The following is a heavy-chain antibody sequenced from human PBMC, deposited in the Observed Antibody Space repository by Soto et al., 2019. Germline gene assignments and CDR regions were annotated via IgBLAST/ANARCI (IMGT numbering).Heavy chain of an antibody. Sequence: PSETLSLTCTVSGGSISSSSYYWGWIRQPPGKGLEWIGSIYYSGSTYYNPSLKSRGTISVDTSKNQFYMKLSSVTAADTAVYYCARSGAMVRGVIIMPTNWFDPWGQGTLVT. CDR3: ARSGAMVRGVIIMPTNWFDP. CDR2: IYYSGST. V-gene: IGHV4-39*01. D-gene: IGHD3-10*01. J-gene: IGHJ5*02. CDR1: GGSISSSSYY.